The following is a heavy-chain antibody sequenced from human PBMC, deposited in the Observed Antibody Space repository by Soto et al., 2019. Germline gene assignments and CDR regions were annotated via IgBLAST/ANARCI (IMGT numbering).Heavy chain of an antibody. J-gene: IGHJ4*02. CDR1: GGSISSSSYY. D-gene: IGHD3-9*01. CDR2: IYYSGST. V-gene: IGHV4-39*01. CDR3: ARWGGEYYDILTGYLYFDY. Sequence: PSETLSRTCTVSGGSISSSSYYWGWIRQPPGKGLEWIGSIYYSGSTYYNPSLKSRVTISVDTSKNQFSLKLSSVTAADTAVYYCARWGGEYYDILTGYLYFDYWGQGTLVTVSS.